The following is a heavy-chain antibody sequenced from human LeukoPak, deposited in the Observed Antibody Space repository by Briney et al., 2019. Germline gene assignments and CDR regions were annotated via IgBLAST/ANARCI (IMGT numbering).Heavy chain of an antibody. J-gene: IGHJ4*02. V-gene: IGHV3-33*01. CDR3: ARGGMVRGVISNLDY. CDR2: IWYDGSNK. CDR1: GFTFSSYG. Sequence: LPGGSLRLSCAASGFTFSSYGMHWVRQAPGKGLEWVAVIWYDGSNKYYADSVKGRFTISRDNSKSTLYLQMNSLRAEDTAVYYCARGGMVRGVISNLDYWGQGTLVTVSS. D-gene: IGHD3-10*01.